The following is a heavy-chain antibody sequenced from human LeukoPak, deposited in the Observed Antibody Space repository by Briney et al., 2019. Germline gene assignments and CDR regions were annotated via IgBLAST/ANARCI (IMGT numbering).Heavy chain of an antibody. J-gene: IGHJ5*02. CDR2: INHSGSA. V-gene: IGHV4-34*01. D-gene: IGHD6-13*01. Sequence: SETLSLTCAVYGGSFSAYYWSWIRQPPGKGLEWIGEINHSGSANYNPSLKSRVAISVDTSKNQFFLNLSSVTAADTAVYYCARYLWAAATTWFDPWGQGILVTVSS. CDR3: ARYLWAAATTWFDP. CDR1: GGSFSAYY.